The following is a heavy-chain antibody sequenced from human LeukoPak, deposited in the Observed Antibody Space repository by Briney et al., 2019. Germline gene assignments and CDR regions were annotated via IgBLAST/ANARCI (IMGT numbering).Heavy chain of an antibody. CDR3: AELGITMIGGV. CDR2: ISSSGSTI. D-gene: IGHD3-10*02. CDR1: GFTFSNYE. Sequence: PGGSLRLSCAASGFTFSNYEMNWVRPAPGKGLEWVSYISSSGSTIYYADSLKGRFTISRDNAKNSLYLQMNSLRAEDTAVYYCAELGITMIGGVWGKGTTVTISS. J-gene: IGHJ6*04. V-gene: IGHV3-48*03.